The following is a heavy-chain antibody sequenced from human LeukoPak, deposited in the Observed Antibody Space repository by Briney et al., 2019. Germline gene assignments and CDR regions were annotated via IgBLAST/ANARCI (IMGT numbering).Heavy chain of an antibody. J-gene: IGHJ4*02. CDR2: IYYSGST. Sequence: SETLSLTCPVSGGSISSYYWSWIRPSPGKGLEWIGYIYYSGSTNYNPSLKSRVTISLDMSKNQFSLKLSSVTAADTAVYYCARGSSGYSYGWGQGTLVTVSS. V-gene: IGHV4-59*08. CDR1: GGSISSYY. D-gene: IGHD5-18*01. CDR3: ARGSSGYSYG.